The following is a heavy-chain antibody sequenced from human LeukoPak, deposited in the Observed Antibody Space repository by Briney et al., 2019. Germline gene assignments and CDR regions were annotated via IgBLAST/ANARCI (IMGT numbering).Heavy chain of an antibody. Sequence: GGSLRLSCAASGFTFSSYAMSWVRQAPGMGLEWVSAISGSGGSTYYADSVKGRFTISRDNAKNSLYLQMNSLRAEDTAVYYCARDHHYYDSSGYSTLDAFDIWGQGTMVTVSS. J-gene: IGHJ3*02. D-gene: IGHD3-22*01. CDR2: ISGSGGST. CDR3: ARDHHYYDSSGYSTLDAFDI. CDR1: GFTFSSYA. V-gene: IGHV3-23*01.